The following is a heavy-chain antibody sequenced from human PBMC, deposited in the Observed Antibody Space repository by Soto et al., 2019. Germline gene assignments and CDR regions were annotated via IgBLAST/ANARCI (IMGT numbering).Heavy chain of an antibody. Sequence: ASEKVSCKASGSTFTSYYMHWVRQAPGQGLEWMGIINPSGGSTSYAQKFQGRVTMTGDTSTSTVYMELSSLRSEDTAVYYCARDLSPDPYDTGAFDIWGQGTMVTI. V-gene: IGHV1-46*01. CDR1: GSTFTSYY. J-gene: IGHJ3*02. CDR2: INPSGGST. D-gene: IGHD3-22*01. CDR3: ARDLSPDPYDTGAFDI.